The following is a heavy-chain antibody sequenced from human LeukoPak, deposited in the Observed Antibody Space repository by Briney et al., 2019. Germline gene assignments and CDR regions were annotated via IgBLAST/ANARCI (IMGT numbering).Heavy chain of an antibody. J-gene: IGHJ4*02. D-gene: IGHD6-19*01. CDR2: IYYSGST. CDR3: ARTAVAGIREGDY. Sequence: SETLSLTCTVSGGSISSGDYYWSWIRQPPGKGLEWIGSIYYSGSTYYNPSLKSRVTISVDTSKNQFSLKLSSVTAADTAVYYCARTAVAGIREGDYWGQGTLVTVSS. CDR1: GGSISSGDYY. V-gene: IGHV4-39*07.